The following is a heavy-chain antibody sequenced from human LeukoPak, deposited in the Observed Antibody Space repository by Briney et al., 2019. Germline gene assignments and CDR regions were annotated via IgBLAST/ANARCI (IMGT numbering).Heavy chain of an antibody. D-gene: IGHD4-17*01. CDR3: ARVFGDDRDY. J-gene: IGHJ4*02. V-gene: IGHV4-38-2*02. Sequence: PSETLSLTCTVSGYSISSGYYWGWIRQPPGKGLEWIGSIYHSGSSYYNPSLNSRVTISVDTSKNQFSLKLSSVTAADTAVYYCARVFGDDRDYWGQGTLVTVSS. CDR1: GYSISSGYY. CDR2: IYHSGSS.